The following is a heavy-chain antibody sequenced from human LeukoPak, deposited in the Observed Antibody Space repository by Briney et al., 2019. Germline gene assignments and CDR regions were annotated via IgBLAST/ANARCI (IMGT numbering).Heavy chain of an antibody. CDR1: GYTFTSYY. D-gene: IGHD6-13*01. V-gene: IGHV1-46*01. CDR2: INPSGGST. J-gene: IGHJ6*02. Sequence: ASVKVSCKASGYTFTSYYMHWVRQAPGQGLEWMGIINPSGGSTSYAQKFQGRVTMTRDTSTSTVYIELSSLRSEDTAVYYCARVGTGYSSSWYGMDVWGQGTTVTVSS. CDR3: ARVGTGYSSSWYGMDV.